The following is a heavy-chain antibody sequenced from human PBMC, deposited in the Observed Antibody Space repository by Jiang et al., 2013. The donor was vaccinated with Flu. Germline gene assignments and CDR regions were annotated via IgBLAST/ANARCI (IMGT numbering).Heavy chain of an antibody. J-gene: IGHJ6*02. Sequence: SLKSRVTISVDTSKNQFSLKLSSVTAADTAVYYCARNGERQQGGMDVWGQGTTVTVSS. CDR3: ARNGERQQGGMDV. D-gene: IGHD6-13*01. V-gene: IGHV4-34*01.